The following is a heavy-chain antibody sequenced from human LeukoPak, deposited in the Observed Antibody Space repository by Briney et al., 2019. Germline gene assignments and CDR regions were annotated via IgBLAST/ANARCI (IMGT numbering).Heavy chain of an antibody. Sequence: GGSLRLSCAASGFNFGGYWMSWLRQAPGKGLEWVANIKQDGGEIYYVDSVKGRFTISRDNAKNSLYLQMNSLRAEETAVYYCARDRGFGQADVWGKGTTVTVSS. CDR2: IKQDGGEI. J-gene: IGHJ6*04. D-gene: IGHD3-10*01. CDR3: ARDRGFGQADV. V-gene: IGHV3-7*01. CDR1: GFNFGGYW.